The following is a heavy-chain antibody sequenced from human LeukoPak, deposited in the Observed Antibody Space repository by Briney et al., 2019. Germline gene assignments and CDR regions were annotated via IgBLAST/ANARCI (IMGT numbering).Heavy chain of an antibody. CDR2: IDKNDATT. V-gene: IGHV3-23*01. Sequence: GGSLRLSCAASGFTFINYAMSWVRQAPGKGLEWVSSIDKNDATTNYADSVRGRFTISRDNSKNTLHLQMSSLRAEDTAVYYCAKYNGQLLEQWYYDYWGQGTLVTVSS. D-gene: IGHD1/OR15-1a*01. CDR1: GFTFINYA. CDR3: AKYNGQLLEQWYYDY. J-gene: IGHJ4*02.